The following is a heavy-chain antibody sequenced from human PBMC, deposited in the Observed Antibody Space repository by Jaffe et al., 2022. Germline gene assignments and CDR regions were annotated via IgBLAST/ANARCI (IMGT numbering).Heavy chain of an antibody. CDR1: GFSLSTSGMC. D-gene: IGHD3-9*01. CDR2: IDWDDDK. J-gene: IGHJ6*03. V-gene: IGHV2-70*20. Sequence: QVTLRESGPALVKPTQTLTLTCTFSGFSLSTSGMCVSWVRQPPGKALEWLALIDWDDDKYYSTSLKTRLTISKDTSKNQVVLTMTNMDPVDTATYYCARTHYDILTGYYKNYYYYYMDVWGKGTTVTVSS. CDR3: ARTHYDILTGYYKNYYYYYMDV.